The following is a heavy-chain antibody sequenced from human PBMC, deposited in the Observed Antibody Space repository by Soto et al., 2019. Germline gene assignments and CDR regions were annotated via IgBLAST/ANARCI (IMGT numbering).Heavy chain of an antibody. CDR2: MNPNSGNT. CDR1: GYTFTSYD. J-gene: IGHJ6*03. CDR3: ATTYYDFWSGAAPYYYMAV. Sequence: ASVKVSCKASGYTFTSYDINWVRQATGQGLEWMGWMNPNSGNTGYAQKFQGRVTMTRNTSISTAYMELSSLRSEDTAVYYCATTYYDFWSGAAPYYYMAVWGKGTTVTVSS. V-gene: IGHV1-8*01. D-gene: IGHD3-3*01.